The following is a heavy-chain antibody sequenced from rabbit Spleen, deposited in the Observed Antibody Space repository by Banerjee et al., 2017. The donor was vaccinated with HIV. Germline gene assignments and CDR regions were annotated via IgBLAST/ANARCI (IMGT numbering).Heavy chain of an antibody. Sequence: DLVESGGGLVQPGGSLKLSCKASGFDFSTYGVSWVRQAPGKGLEWIGYIDGVFGTTYYARWVNGQFTISSHNAQNTLYLQMNSLTAADTATYFCVRGASSSGYYSLWGPGTLVTVS. CDR3: VRGASSSGYYSL. CDR1: GFDFSTYG. CDR2: IDGVFGTT. V-gene: IGHV1S47*01. J-gene: IGHJ4*01. D-gene: IGHD1-1*01.